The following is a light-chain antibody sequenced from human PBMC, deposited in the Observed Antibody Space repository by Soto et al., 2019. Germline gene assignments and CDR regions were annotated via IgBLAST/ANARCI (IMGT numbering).Light chain of an antibody. CDR3: QQYNSYSWT. V-gene: IGKV1-5*01. CDR2: DAS. J-gene: IGKJ1*01. Sequence: DIQMTQFPSTLSASVGDRVTITCRASQSISSWLAWYQQKPGKAPKLLIYDASSLESGVPSRFSGSGSGTEFTLTISSLQPDDFATYYCQQYNSYSWTFGQGPKV. CDR1: QSISSW.